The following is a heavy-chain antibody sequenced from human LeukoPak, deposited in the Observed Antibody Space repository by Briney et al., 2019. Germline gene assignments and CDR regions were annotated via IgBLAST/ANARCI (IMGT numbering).Heavy chain of an antibody. J-gene: IGHJ6*03. Sequence: GSLRLSCAASGFTVSSNYMSWVRQAPGKGLEWVSVIYSGGSTYYADSVKGRFTISRDNSKNTLYLQMNSLRAEDTAVYYCARETRSSSSSDYYYYMDVWGKGTTVTVSS. CDR2: IYSGGST. V-gene: IGHV3-66*02. D-gene: IGHD6-6*01. CDR3: ARETRSSSSSDYYYYMDV. CDR1: GFTVSSNY.